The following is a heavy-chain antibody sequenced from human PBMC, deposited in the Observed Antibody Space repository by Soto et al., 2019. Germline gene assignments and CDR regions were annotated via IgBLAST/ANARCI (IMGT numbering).Heavy chain of an antibody. V-gene: IGHV3-7*01. CDR2: ISPDGSTK. Sequence: EVQRVESGGGLVQPGGSLRLSCAASGFTFGSHWMTVVRLAPGKGLEWVANISPDGSTKYYVDSVKGRFTISRDNARNSLYLQMSSMTAEDTAVYSCARAHVTPGLYFEYWGQGTLVTVSS. D-gene: IGHD3-16*02. CDR3: ARAHVTPGLYFEY. J-gene: IGHJ4*02. CDR1: GFTFGSHW.